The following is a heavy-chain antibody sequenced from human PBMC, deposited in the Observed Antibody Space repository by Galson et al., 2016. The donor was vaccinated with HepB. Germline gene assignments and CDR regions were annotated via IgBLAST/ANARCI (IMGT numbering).Heavy chain of an antibody. D-gene: IGHD6-19*01. V-gene: IGHV4-61*01. CDR3: ASVIGVAVTGAGYWVDP. J-gene: IGHJ5*02. CDR2: VYYSGST. Sequence: SETLSLTCTVSGGSVSSSSYHWSWIRQPPGKGLEWIGYVYYSGSTKNNPSLKSRVAISVDTSKNQFSLKLTSVTAADTAGYYCASVIGVAVTGAGYWVDPWGQGTLVTVSS. CDR1: GGSVSSSSYH.